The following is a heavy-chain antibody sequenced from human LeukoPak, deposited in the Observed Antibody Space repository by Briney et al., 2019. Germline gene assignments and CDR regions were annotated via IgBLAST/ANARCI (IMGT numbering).Heavy chain of an antibody. CDR2: INHSGST. Sequence: SETLSLTCAVYGGSFSGYYWSWIRQPPGKGLEWIGEINHSGSTNYNPSLKSRVTISVDTSKNQFSLKLSSVTAADTAVYYCARGLGSGRDYWGKGTLVTVSS. V-gene: IGHV4-34*01. CDR3: ARGLGSGRDY. J-gene: IGHJ4*02. D-gene: IGHD3-10*01. CDR1: GGSFSGYY.